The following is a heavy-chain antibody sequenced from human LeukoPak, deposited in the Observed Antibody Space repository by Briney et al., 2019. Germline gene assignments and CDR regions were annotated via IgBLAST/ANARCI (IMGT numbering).Heavy chain of an antibody. CDR3: AKDLYYYDSSGYYGPYYFDY. CDR1: GFTFSSYA. Sequence: PGGSLRLSCAASGFTFSSYAMSWVRQAPGKGLEWVSAISGSGGSTYYADSVKGRFTISRDNSKNTLYLQMNSLRAEDTAVYYCAKDLYYYDSSGYYGPYYFDYWGQGTLVTVSS. J-gene: IGHJ4*02. CDR2: ISGSGGST. V-gene: IGHV3-23*01. D-gene: IGHD3-22*01.